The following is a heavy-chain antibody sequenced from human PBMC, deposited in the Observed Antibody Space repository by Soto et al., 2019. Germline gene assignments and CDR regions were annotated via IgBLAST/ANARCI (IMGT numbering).Heavy chain of an antibody. CDR1: GFTLSDLY. CDR3: VYSWDDHRDFDY. V-gene: IGHV3-72*01. Sequence: EVQLVESAGGLVQPGGSVRLSCAVSGFTLSDLYMDWVRQAPGKGLEWVGRSRNKGNRYSTEYAASVQGRFTISRDDSKNSLYLQMNSLKTEDTDVYYCVYSWDDHRDFDYWGLGTLVTVSS. J-gene: IGHJ4*02. D-gene: IGHD2-15*01. CDR2: SRNKGNRYST.